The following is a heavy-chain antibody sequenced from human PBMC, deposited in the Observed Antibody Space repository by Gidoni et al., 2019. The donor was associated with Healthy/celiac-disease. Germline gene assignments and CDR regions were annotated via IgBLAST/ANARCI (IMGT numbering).Heavy chain of an antibody. Sequence: QVQLVESGGGVVQPGRSLRLSCAASGFTFSSYGMHWVRQAPGKGLEWVAVISYDGSNKYYADSVKGRFTISRDNSKNTLYLQMNSLRAEDTAVYYCAKEQRFLEWLWVDYWGQGTLVTVSS. J-gene: IGHJ4*02. CDR3: AKEQRFLEWLWVDY. V-gene: IGHV3-30*18. CDR2: ISYDGSNK. CDR1: GFTFSSYG. D-gene: IGHD3-3*01.